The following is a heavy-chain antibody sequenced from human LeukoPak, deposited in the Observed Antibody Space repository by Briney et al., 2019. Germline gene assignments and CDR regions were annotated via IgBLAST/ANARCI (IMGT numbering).Heavy chain of an antibody. D-gene: IGHD3-3*01. CDR1: GYTFTSYD. CDR2: MNPNSGNT. J-gene: IGHJ4*02. CDR3: ARGFTPFFWSGYYTGITSFDY. Sequence: ASVKVSCKASGYTFTSYDINWVRQATGQGLEWMGWMNPNSGNTGYAQKFQGRVTITRNTSISTAYMELSSLRSEDAAVYYCARGFTPFFWSGYYTGITSFDYWGQGTLVTVSS. V-gene: IGHV1-8*03.